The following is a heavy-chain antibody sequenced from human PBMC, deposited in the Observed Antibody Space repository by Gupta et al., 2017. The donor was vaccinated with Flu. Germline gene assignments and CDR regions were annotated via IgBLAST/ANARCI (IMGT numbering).Heavy chain of an antibody. D-gene: IGHD6-6*01. CDR2: INPNSGGT. J-gene: IGHJ4*02. V-gene: IGHV1-2*02. CDR1: GYTFTDYD. CDR3: ARGYPTYSTASACYFDF. Sequence: QVQLVQSGAAAKKHGASVKVPSKASGYTFTDYDMHWVRQAPGQGLEWMEWINPNSGGTNYIQKFQGRVTMTTDTSISAAYMELSRLRSDDTAVYYCARGYPTYSTASACYFDFWGQGTLVTVSS.